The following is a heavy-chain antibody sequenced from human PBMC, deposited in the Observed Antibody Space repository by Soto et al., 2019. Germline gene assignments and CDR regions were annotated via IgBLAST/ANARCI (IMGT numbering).Heavy chain of an antibody. V-gene: IGHV4-39*01. Sequence: QLQLQESGPGLVKPSETLSLTCTVSGGSITSSSYYWGWIRQPPGKGLEWIGSMYYSGSTYYNPSLKSRVNMSVDTSKNQFSLNLRSVTAADTAVYYCARSSSRAVRSLEWVDPLECWGHGTPVTVSS. D-gene: IGHD3-3*01. J-gene: IGHJ4*01. CDR3: ARSSSRAVRSLEWVDPLEC. CDR2: MYYSGST. CDR1: GGSITSSSYY.